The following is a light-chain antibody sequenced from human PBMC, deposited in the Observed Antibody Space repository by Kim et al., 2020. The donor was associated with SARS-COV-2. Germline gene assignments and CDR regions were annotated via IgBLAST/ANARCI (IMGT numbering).Light chain of an antibody. Sequence: GDRVTITCRASQDIRTVSGWYQQNPGRAPKRLIYGESCLWSGDPSRYSGSGLGTEFTLTVSSLQPEVSGTYFCLHHNPYPITFGPGARLE. CDR1: QDIRTV. CDR3: LHHNPYPIT. J-gene: IGKJ5*01. CDR2: GES. V-gene: IGKV1-17*01.